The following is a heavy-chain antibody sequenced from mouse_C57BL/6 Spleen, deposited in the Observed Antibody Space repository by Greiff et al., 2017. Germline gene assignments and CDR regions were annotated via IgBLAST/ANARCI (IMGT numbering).Heavy chain of an antibody. Sequence: QVQLQQPGTELVKPGASVKLSCKASGYTFTSYWMHWVKQRPGQGLEWIGNINPSNGGNNYNEKFKSKATLTVDTSSSTAYMQLSSLTSEDSAVYYCARADANYYDYDYAMDYWGQGTSVTVSS. CDR2: INPSNGGN. CDR3: ARADANYYDYDYAMDY. CDR1: GYTFTSYW. V-gene: IGHV1-53*01. D-gene: IGHD2-4*01. J-gene: IGHJ4*01.